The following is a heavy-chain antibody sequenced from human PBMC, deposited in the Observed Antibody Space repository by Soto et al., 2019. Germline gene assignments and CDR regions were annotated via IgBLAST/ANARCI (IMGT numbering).Heavy chain of an antibody. V-gene: IGHV3-48*03. CDR1: GFTFSDYE. CDR2: ISLSGTTI. CDR3: AREGGFDWFYP. Sequence: EVHLVESGGGLVQPGGSLRLSCAASGFTFSDYEMNWVRQAPGKGLEWVSYISLSGTTIHYADSVKGRFTISRDNAKNSVYLQMNSLRGEDTAIYYCAREGGFDWFYPWGQGTLVTVSS. J-gene: IGHJ5*02.